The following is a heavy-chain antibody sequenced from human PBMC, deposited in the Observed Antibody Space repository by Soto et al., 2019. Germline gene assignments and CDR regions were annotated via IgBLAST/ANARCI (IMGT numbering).Heavy chain of an antibody. CDR3: AKDLIPLYSSSDFDY. Sequence: GGSLRLSCAASGFTFSSYAMSWVRQAPGKGLEWVSAISGSGGSTYYADSVKGRFTISRDNSKNTLYLQMNSLRAEDTAGYYGAKDLIPLYSSSDFDYWGQGPLVTVS. V-gene: IGHV3-23*01. D-gene: IGHD6-6*01. CDR2: ISGSGGST. CDR1: GFTFSSYA. J-gene: IGHJ4*02.